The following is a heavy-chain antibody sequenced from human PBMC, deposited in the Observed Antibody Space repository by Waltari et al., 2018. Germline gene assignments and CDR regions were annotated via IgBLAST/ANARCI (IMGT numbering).Heavy chain of an antibody. J-gene: IGHJ5*02. V-gene: IGHV3-33*01. CDR3: ARDMHSSSSALGWLDP. CDR2: IWFDGSAK. D-gene: IGHD6-6*01. Sequence: QVQLVESGGGVVQSGRALRLSCVASGFTFDSYGMHWVRQAPGKALEWVALIWFDGSAKDYADSVKGRFTVSRDNSKNTFYLQLNSLRAEDTAVYYCARDMHSSSSALGWLDPWGQGTLVTVSS. CDR1: GFTFDSYG.